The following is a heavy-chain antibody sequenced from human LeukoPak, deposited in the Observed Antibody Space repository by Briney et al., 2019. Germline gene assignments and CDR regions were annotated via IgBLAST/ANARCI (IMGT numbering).Heavy chain of an antibody. D-gene: IGHD5-18*01. CDR1: GGSIRSSSYY. J-gene: IGHJ4*02. CDR3: ARQRGYSYGYVDY. Sequence: PSETLSLTCTVSGGSIRSSSYYWGWIRQPPGKGLEWIVSIYYSGSTYYNPSLKSRVTISVDTSKNQFSLKLSSVTAADTAVYYCARQRGYSYGYVDYWGQGALVTVSS. CDR2: IYYSGST. V-gene: IGHV4-39*01.